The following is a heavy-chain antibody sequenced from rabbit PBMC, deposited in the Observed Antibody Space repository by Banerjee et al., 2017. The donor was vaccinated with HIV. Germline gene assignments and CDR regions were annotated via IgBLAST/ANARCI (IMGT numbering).Heavy chain of an antibody. D-gene: IGHD6-1*01. J-gene: IGHJ4*01. CDR2: IYSGSGSA. CDR3: ARAYPAYAAYGYGSFNL. Sequence: QEQLVESGGGLVTLGASLTLTCTASGFDFSSSYWICWVRHAPEKGPEWIACIYSGSGSAYCASWAKGRFTSSKTSSTTVTLQMTSLTAADAATYFCARAYPAYAAYGYGSFNLWGQGTIVTVS. V-gene: IGHV1S45*01. CDR1: GFDFSSSYW.